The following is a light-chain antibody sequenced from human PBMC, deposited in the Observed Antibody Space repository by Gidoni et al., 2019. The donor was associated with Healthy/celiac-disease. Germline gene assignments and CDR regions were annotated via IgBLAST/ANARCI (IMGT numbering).Light chain of an antibody. J-gene: IGLJ2*01. Sequence: SYVLPHPPSFSFAPRKTARITCGGNNIGSKSVHWYQQKPGQAPVLVVYDDSDRPSGIPERFSGSNSGNTATLTISRVEAGDEADYYCKVWDSSSDHVVFGGGTKLTVL. V-gene: IGLV3-21*03. CDR2: DDS. CDR3: KVWDSSSDHVV. CDR1: NIGSKS.